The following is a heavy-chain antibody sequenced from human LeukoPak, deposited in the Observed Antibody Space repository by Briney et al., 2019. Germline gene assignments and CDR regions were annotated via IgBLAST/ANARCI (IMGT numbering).Heavy chain of an antibody. CDR1: GGSISSGGFY. CDR3: ARGRGGGYGYYYGVDV. V-gene: IGHV4-31*03. D-gene: IGHD5-18*01. Sequence: PSETLSLTCTVSGGSISSGGFYWSWIRQHPGKGLEWIGYIYYSGNTYYNPSLKSRVTISVDTSKNQFSLKLSSVTAADTAVYYCARGRGGGYGYYYGVDVWGHGTTVTVSS. J-gene: IGHJ6*02. CDR2: IYYSGNT.